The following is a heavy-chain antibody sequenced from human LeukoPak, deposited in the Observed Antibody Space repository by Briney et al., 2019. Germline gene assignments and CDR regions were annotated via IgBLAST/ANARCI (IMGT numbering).Heavy chain of an antibody. CDR1: GYTFTSYD. CDR3: ARVWELRFLEWLFIGYAFDI. D-gene: IGHD3-3*01. V-gene: IGHV1-8*01. CDR2: MNPNSGNT. Sequence: ASVKVSCKASGYTFTSYDINWVRQATGQGLEWMGWMNPNSGNTGYAQKFQGRVTMTRNNSISTAYMELSSLRSEDTAVYYCARVWELRFLEWLFIGYAFDIWGQGTMVTVSS. J-gene: IGHJ3*02.